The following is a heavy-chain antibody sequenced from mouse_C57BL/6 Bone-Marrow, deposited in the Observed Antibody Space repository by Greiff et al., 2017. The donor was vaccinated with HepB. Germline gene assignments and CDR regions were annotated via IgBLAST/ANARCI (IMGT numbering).Heavy chain of an antibody. Sequence: VHLVESGPGLVAPSQSLSITCTVSGFSLTSYGVDWVRQSPGKGLEWLGVIWGVGSTNYNSALKSRLSISKDNSKSQVFLKMNSLQTDDTAMYYCASRGYSNYGFAYWGQGTLVTVSA. CDR1: GFSLTSYG. D-gene: IGHD2-5*01. CDR3: ASRGYSNYGFAY. CDR2: IWGVGST. V-gene: IGHV2-6*01. J-gene: IGHJ3*01.